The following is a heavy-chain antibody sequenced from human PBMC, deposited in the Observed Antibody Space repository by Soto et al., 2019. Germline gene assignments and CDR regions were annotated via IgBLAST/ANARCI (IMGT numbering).Heavy chain of an antibody. Sequence: GGSLRLSCAASGFTFSSYAMSWVRQAPGKGLEWVSAISGSGGSTYYADSVKGRFTISRDNSKNTLYLQMNSLRAEDTAVYYCAKQLTPPYYYDSSGYYYGSITFDYWGQGTLVTVSS. V-gene: IGHV3-23*01. CDR2: ISGSGGST. D-gene: IGHD3-22*01. J-gene: IGHJ4*02. CDR1: GFTFSSYA. CDR3: AKQLTPPYYYDSSGYYYGSITFDY.